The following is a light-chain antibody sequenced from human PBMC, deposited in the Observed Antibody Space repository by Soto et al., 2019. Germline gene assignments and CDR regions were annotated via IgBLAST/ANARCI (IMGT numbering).Light chain of an antibody. Sequence: DIQMTQSPSSLSASVGDRVTITCRASQSISSYLNWYQQKPGKAPKLLIYAASSLQSGVPSRFSGSGSWTYCTLTISSLQPEDFATYYCQQSYSTPITFGQGTRLEIK. CDR1: QSISSY. CDR2: AAS. V-gene: IGKV1-39*01. CDR3: QQSYSTPIT. J-gene: IGKJ5*01.